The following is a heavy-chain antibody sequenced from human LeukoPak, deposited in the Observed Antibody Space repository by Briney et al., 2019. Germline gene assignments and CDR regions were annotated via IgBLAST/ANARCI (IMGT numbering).Heavy chain of an antibody. CDR2: IYYSGST. J-gene: IGHJ5*02. CDR1: GGSISSSSYY. CDR3: ARITVAGHNWFDP. V-gene: IGHV4-30-4*08. Sequence: SETLSLTCTVSGGSISSSSYYWGWIRQPPGKGLEWIGYIYYSGSTYYNPSLKSRVTISVDTSKNQFSLKLSSVTAADTAVYYCARITVAGHNWFDPWGQGTLVTVSS. D-gene: IGHD6-19*01.